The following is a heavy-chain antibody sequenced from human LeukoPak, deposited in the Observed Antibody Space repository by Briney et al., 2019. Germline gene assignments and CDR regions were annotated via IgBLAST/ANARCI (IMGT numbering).Heavy chain of an antibody. CDR3: ARGPPRGKYYYMDV. CDR2: IGTASDT. J-gene: IGHJ6*03. D-gene: IGHD1-1*01. V-gene: IGHV3-13*01. CDR1: GFTFSSFD. Sequence: GGSLRLSCAASGFTFSSFDMHWVRHPTGQGLEWVSTIGTASDTYYPGSVEGRFTFSGDNAKNSLYLQMNSLTAGDTAVYYCARGPPRGKYYYMDVWGKGTTVTVSS.